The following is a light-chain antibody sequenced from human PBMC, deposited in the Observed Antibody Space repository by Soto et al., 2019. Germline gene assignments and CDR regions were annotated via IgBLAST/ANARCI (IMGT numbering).Light chain of an antibody. CDR2: KAS. J-gene: IGKJ1*01. Sequence: DIQMTQSPSTLSGSVGDSVTITCRASQTISSWLAWYQKKPGKAPKLLIYKASTLKSGVPSRFRGSGSGTEFTLTISSLQPDDCATYYCQHYNSYSEAFGQGTKVDIK. CDR1: QTISSW. CDR3: QHYNSYSEA. V-gene: IGKV1-5*03.